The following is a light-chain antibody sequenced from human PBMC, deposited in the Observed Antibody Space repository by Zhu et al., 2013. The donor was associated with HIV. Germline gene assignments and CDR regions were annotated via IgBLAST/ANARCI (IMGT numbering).Light chain of an antibody. CDR1: RDLKTN. V-gene: IGKV3D-15*01. CDR2: DAS. CDR3: QQYNSFPFT. J-gene: IGKJ3*01. Sequence: EIVMTQSPATLSVSPGDRVTLSCRASRDLKTNLAWYQQKPGQAPRLLIYDASNRATGVPTKFSGSGSGTDFTLTISSLQPEDSATYYCQQYNSFPFTFGPGTKVDL.